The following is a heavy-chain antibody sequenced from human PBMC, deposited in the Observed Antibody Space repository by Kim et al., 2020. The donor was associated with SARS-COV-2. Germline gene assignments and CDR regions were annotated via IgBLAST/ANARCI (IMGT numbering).Heavy chain of an antibody. CDR1: GYIFTSYA. CDR2: INVDNGNT. V-gene: IGHV1-3*01. Sequence: ASVKVSCKASGYIFTSYAIHWVRQAPGQRLEWMGWINVDNGNTKYSRKFQDRVTITRDTSASIAYMELSSLRSEDTAVYYCARDLSPITMIVVVITGTGGLDVWGQGTTVTVSS. D-gene: IGHD3-22*01. J-gene: IGHJ6*02. CDR3: ARDLSPITMIVVVITGTGGLDV.